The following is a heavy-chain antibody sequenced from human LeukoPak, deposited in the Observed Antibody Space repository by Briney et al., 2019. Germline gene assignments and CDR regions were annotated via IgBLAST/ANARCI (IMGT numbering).Heavy chain of an antibody. CDR1: GYTFTSYD. CDR3: ARVEIVVVPAAIPPYYFDY. V-gene: IGHV1-8*01. CDR2: MNPNSGNT. D-gene: IGHD2-2*03. Sequence: ASVKVSCKASGYTFTSYDINWVRQATGQGLEWMGWMNPNSGNTGYAQKFQGRVTMTRNTSISTAYMELSSLRSEDTAVYYCARVEIVVVPAAIPPYYFDYWGQGTLVTVSS. J-gene: IGHJ4*02.